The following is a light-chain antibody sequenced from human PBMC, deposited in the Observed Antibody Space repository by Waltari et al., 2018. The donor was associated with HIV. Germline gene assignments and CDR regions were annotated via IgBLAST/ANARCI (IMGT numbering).Light chain of an antibody. J-gene: IGLJ3*02. Sequence: QSALTQPASVSGSPGQPLTISCTGTSSDVGGYNTVPWYQHHPGEAPRLMIYEVSNRPSGISNRFSGSKSGNTASLTISGLQAEDEADYFCSSSTNSSPVVFGGGTKLTVL. CDR2: EVS. CDR3: SSSTNSSPVV. V-gene: IGLV2-14*01. CDR1: SSDVGGYNT.